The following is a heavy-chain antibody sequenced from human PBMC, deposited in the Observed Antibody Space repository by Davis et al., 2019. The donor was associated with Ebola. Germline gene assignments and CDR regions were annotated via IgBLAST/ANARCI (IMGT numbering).Heavy chain of an antibody. CDR1: GFTFSSYS. D-gene: IGHD2-2*02. Sequence: GESLKISCAASGFTFSSYSMNWVRQAPGKGLEWVSSISSSSSYIYYADSVKGRFTIFRDNAKKLLFLQMNSLRDEDTAVYFCARGAIAFDYWGQGTLVTVSS. CDR3: ARGAIAFDY. J-gene: IGHJ4*02. V-gene: IGHV3-21*01. CDR2: ISSSSSYI.